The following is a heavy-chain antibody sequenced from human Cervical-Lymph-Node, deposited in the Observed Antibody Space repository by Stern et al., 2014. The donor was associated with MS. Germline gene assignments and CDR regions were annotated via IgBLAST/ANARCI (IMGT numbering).Heavy chain of an antibody. CDR3: AKLSLTVAAYYYFDY. V-gene: IGHV1-3*01. J-gene: IGHJ4*02. D-gene: IGHD4-23*01. CDR1: GYTFTSYA. Sequence: QVQLVQSGAEVKKPGASVKVSCKASGYTFTSYAMHWVRQAPGQRLEWMGWINAGNGNTKYSQKFQGRVTITRDTSASTAYMELSSLRSEDTAVYYCAKLSLTVAAYYYFDYWGQGTLVTVSS. CDR2: INAGNGNT.